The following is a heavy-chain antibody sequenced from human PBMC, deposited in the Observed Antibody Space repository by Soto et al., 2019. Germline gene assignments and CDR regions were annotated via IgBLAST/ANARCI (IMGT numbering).Heavy chain of an antibody. CDR3: ARPYSNYVGWFDP. CDR2: ISSSGSTM. V-gene: IGHV3-11*01. Sequence: QVQLVESGGGLVKPGGSLRLSCAASGFTFSDYDMSWIRQAPGKGLEWVSYISSSGSTMYYADSLKGRFTISRDNAKNSLYLQRNSLRAEDTAVYYCARPYSNYVGWFDPWGQGTLVTVSS. J-gene: IGHJ5*02. D-gene: IGHD4-4*01. CDR1: GFTFSDYD.